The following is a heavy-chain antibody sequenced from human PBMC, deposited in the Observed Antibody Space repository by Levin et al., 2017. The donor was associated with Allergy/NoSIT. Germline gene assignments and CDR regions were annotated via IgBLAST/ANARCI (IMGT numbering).Heavy chain of an antibody. D-gene: IGHD2-2*01. CDR3: ARGPAYCSSMSCYVIAPDD. V-gene: IGHV1-2*02. CDR2: INPKSGGT. J-gene: IGHJ4*02. Sequence: ASVKVSCKASGYTFTDYYIHWVRQAPGQGPEWMGWINPKSGGTISAQKFQGRVTMTRDTSINTAYMELSRLRSDDTAIYYCARGPAYCSSMSCYVIAPDDWGQGTPVTVSS. CDR1: GYTFTDYY.